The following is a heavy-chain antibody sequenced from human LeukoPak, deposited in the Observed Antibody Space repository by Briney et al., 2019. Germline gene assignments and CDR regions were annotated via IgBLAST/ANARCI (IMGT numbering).Heavy chain of an antibody. CDR2: ISSSSSYI. J-gene: IGHJ4*02. V-gene: IGHV3-21*01. CDR1: GFTFSSYS. Sequence: PGGSLRLSRAASGFTFSSYSMNWVRQAPGKGLEWVSSISSSSSYIYYADSVKGRFTIFRDNAKNSLYLQMNSLRAEDTAVYYCAREAGYGDYAPPPNYWGQGTLVTVSS. D-gene: IGHD4-17*01. CDR3: AREAGYGDYAPPPNY.